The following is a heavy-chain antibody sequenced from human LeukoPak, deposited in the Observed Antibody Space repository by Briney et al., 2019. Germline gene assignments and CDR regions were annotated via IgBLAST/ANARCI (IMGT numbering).Heavy chain of an antibody. V-gene: IGHV1-69*06. D-gene: IGHD3-10*01. CDR2: IIPIFGTA. CDR1: GGTFSSYA. Sequence: ASVKVSCKASGGTFSSYAISWVRQAPGQGLEWMGGIIPIFGTANYAQKFQGRVTITADKSTSTAYMELSRLRSEDTAVYYCARLEITMVRDGSYYYYGMDVWGKGTTVTVSS. J-gene: IGHJ6*04. CDR3: ARLEITMVRDGSYYYYGMDV.